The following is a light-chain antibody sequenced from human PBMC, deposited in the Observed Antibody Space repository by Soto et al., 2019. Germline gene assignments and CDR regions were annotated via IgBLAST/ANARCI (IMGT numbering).Light chain of an antibody. CDR3: QQYNDWPPWT. V-gene: IGKV3-15*01. Sequence: THSPATLSLTPGERATLSCRASQSVTDSYLAWYQQKPGQAPRLLIYGASSRATGIPARFSGSASGTEFTLTISSLQSEDFAVYYCQQYNDWPPWTFGQGTKVDI. CDR2: GAS. CDR1: QSVTDSY. J-gene: IGKJ1*01.